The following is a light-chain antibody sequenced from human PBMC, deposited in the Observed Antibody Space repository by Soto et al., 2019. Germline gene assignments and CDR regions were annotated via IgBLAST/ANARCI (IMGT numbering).Light chain of an antibody. J-gene: IGKJ1*01. CDR1: QSISSW. V-gene: IGKV1-5*01. CDR2: DAS. Sequence: DIQLTQSPSTLSASVGDRVTITCRASQSISSWLAWYQQKPGKAPKLLIYDASTLESGVPSRFSGSGSGTEFTLAISSLQPDDFATHYCQQYDNYRAFGQGTKVDIK. CDR3: QQYDNYRA.